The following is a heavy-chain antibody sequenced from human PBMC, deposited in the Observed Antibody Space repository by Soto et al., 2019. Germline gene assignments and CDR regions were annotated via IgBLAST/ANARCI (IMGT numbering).Heavy chain of an antibody. D-gene: IGHD2-2*01. Sequence: GGSLRLSCAVSGFTFSDYAMRWVRQAPGKGLEWVSSIISSGGSTYYADSVKGRCTISRDNSKNTLYLQMNSLRAEDTAIYYCVPEVGPVSFAPWGQGTLVTVSP. J-gene: IGHJ5*02. CDR3: VPEVGPVSFAP. CDR1: GFTFSDYA. V-gene: IGHV3-23*01. CDR2: IISSGGST.